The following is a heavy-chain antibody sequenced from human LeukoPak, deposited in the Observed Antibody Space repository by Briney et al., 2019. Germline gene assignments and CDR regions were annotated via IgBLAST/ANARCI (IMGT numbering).Heavy chain of an antibody. Sequence: PSETLSLTCTVSGGSISSYYWSWIRQPPGKGLGWIGYIYYSGSTNYNPSLKSRVTISVDTSKNQFSLKLSSVTAADTAVYYCARDRPGWAAFDIWGQGTMVTVSS. CDR2: IYYSGST. V-gene: IGHV4-59*01. CDR3: ARDRPGWAAFDI. CDR1: GGSISSYY. D-gene: IGHD3-16*01. J-gene: IGHJ3*02.